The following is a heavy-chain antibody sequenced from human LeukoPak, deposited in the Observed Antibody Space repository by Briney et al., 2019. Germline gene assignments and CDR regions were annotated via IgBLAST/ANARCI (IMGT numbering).Heavy chain of an antibody. V-gene: IGHV3-7*01. CDR1: GFTFSTEW. CDR3: TRDGCSGWCHDY. Sequence: GGPLRLSCAAFGFTFSTEWMGWFRQAPGKGLEWLATMKEEGGNIYYVDSVRGRFTISRDNAKNSLFLQMNSLRADDTAVYYCTRDGCSGWCHDYWGQGTLVTVSS. D-gene: IGHD6-19*01. CDR2: MKEEGGNI. J-gene: IGHJ4*02.